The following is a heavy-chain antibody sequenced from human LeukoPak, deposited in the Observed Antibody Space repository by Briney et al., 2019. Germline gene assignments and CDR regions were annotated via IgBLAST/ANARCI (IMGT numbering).Heavy chain of an antibody. J-gene: IGHJ6*03. D-gene: IGHD3-10*01. CDR3: ARDSVGSGSYYRIYYYYMDV. Sequence: GASVKVSCKASGYTFTGYYMHWVRQAPGQGLEWMGWINPNSGGTNYAQKFQGRVTMTRDTSISTAYMELSRLRSDDMAVYYCARDSVGSGSYYRIYYYYMDVWGKGTTVTVSS. CDR2: INPNSGGT. V-gene: IGHV1-2*02. CDR1: GYTFTGYY.